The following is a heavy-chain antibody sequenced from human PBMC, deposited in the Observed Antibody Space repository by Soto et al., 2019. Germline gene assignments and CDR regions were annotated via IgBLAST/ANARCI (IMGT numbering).Heavy chain of an antibody. D-gene: IGHD5-12*01. V-gene: IGHV1-18*04. CDR2: ISAYNGNT. Sequence: QVQLVQSGAEVKKPGASVKVSCKASGYTFTSYGISWVRQAPGQGLEWMGWISAYNGNTNYAQKLQGRVTMTTDTSTSTAYMELRSLRSDDTAVYYCAYHSLRDSGYDLGVAAFDIWGQGTMVTVSS. J-gene: IGHJ3*02. CDR3: AYHSLRDSGYDLGVAAFDI. CDR1: GYTFTSYG.